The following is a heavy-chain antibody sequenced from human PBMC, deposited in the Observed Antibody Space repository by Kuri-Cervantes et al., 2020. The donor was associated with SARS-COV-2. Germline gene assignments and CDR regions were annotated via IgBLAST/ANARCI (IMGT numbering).Heavy chain of an antibody. J-gene: IGHJ4*02. D-gene: IGHD1-26*01. CDR2: ISWNSGSI. Sequence: SLKISCAASGFTFDDYAMHWVRQAPGKGLEWVSGISWNSGSIGYADSVKGRFTISRDNAKNSLYLQMNSLRAEDTAVYYCARGLSLIRFDYWGQGTLVTVSS. V-gene: IGHV3-9*01. CDR3: ARGLSLIRFDY. CDR1: GFTFDDYA.